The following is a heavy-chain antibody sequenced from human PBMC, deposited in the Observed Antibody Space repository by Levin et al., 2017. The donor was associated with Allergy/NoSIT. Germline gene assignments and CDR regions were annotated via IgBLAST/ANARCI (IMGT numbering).Heavy chain of an antibody. J-gene: IGHJ5*02. CDR2: IYYSGST. CDR1: GGSVRSGSYY. CDR3: ARVRGLSNWFDP. Sequence: SPTLSLTCTVSGGSVRSGSYYWSWIRQPPGKGLEWIGYIYYSGSTNYNPSLKSRVTISVDTSKNQFSLKLSSVTAADTAVYYCARVRGLSNWFDPWGQGTLVTVSS. V-gene: IGHV4-61*01.